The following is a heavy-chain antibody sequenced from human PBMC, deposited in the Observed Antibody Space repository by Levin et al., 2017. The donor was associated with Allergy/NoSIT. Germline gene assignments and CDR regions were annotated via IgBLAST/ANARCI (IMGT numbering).Heavy chain of an antibody. V-gene: IGHV3-48*02. CDR3: VREGGWWPPYYFDY. J-gene: IGHJ4*02. CDR1: GFTFSNYN. CDR2: ISSNTRTI. D-gene: IGHD2-15*01. Sequence: GGSLRLSCAASGFTFSNYNMNWVRQAPGKGLEWLSYISSNTRTIYYASSLKGRFTVSRDNAKNSLYLQMNSLRDDDTAVYYCVREGGWWPPYYFDYWGQGAPVAVSS.